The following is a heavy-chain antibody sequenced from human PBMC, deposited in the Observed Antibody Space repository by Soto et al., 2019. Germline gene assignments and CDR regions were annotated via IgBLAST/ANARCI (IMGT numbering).Heavy chain of an antibody. V-gene: IGHV3-11*01. J-gene: IGHJ4*02. Sequence: PGGSLRLSCATSGFTFSDYYMSWIPQAPGKGLEWVSYISSSGSTIYYADSVKGRFTISRDNAKNSLYLQMNSLRAEDTAVYYCARDDAKVVTTTDYWGQGTLVTVSS. CDR2: ISSSGSTI. D-gene: IGHD1-1*01. CDR1: GFTFSDYY. CDR3: ARDDAKVVTTTDY.